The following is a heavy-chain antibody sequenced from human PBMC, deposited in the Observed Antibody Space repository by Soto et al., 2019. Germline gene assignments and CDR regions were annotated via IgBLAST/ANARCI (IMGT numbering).Heavy chain of an antibody. V-gene: IGHV1-46*01. CDR3: ARAPTRDNWFDP. CDR1: GYTFTSYY. J-gene: IGHJ5*02. CDR2: INPSGGST. D-gene: IGHD4-17*01. Sequence: QVQLVQSGAEVKKPGASVKVSCKASGYTFTSYYMHWVRPAPGQGLEWMGIINPSGGSTSYAQKFQGRVTMTRDTSTSTVYMELSSLRSEDTAVYYCARAPTRDNWFDPWGQGTLVTVSS.